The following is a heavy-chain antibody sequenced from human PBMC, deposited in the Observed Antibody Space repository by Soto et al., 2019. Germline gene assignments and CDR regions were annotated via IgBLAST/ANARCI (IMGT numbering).Heavy chain of an antibody. J-gene: IGHJ4*02. CDR2: ISYDGSNK. V-gene: IGHV3-30-3*01. CDR3: ARDYSGTMYFDY. D-gene: IGHD1-7*01. Sequence: PGGSLRLSCAASGFTFSSYAMHWVRQAPGKGLEWVAVISYDGSNKYYADSVKGRFTISRDNSKNTLYLQMNSLRAEDTAVYYCARDYSGTMYFDYWGQGTLVTVSS. CDR1: GFTFSSYA.